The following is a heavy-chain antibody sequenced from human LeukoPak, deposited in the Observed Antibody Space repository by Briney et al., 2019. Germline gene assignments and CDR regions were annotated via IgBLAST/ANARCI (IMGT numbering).Heavy chain of an antibody. CDR2: INPSGGST. Sequence: ASVKVSCKASGGTFSSYAISWVRQAPGQGLEWMGIINPSGGSTSYAQKFQGRVTMTRDTSTSTVYMELSSLRSEDTAVYYCARGSLFLEGGEGYYYYMDVWGKGTTVTASS. CDR3: ARGSLFLEGGEGYYYYMDV. V-gene: IGHV1-46*01. CDR1: GGTFSSYA. D-gene: IGHD3-3*01. J-gene: IGHJ6*03.